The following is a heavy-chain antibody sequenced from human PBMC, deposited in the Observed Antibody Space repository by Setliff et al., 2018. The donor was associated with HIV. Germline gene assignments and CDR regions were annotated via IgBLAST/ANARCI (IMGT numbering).Heavy chain of an antibody. J-gene: IGHJ3*02. Sequence: PSETLSLTCTVSGDSISSGSHYWSWIRQPAGKGLEWIGHIYTGGNANYNPSLQSRVTISVDTSKNQFSLMLGSMTAADTAVYYCARPRLWRDAFDIWGQGAMVTVSS. V-gene: IGHV4-61*09. CDR3: ARPRLWRDAFDI. D-gene: IGHD1-1*01. CDR2: IYTGGNA. CDR1: GDSISSGSHY.